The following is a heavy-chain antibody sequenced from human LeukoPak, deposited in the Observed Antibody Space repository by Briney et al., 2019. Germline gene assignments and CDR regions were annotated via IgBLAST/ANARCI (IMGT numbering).Heavy chain of an antibody. CDR2: ISYDGSNK. D-gene: IGHD1-1*01. J-gene: IGHJ4*02. V-gene: IGHV3-30*18. Sequence: GGSLRLSCAASGFTFGSYAMHWVRQAPGKGLEWVALISYDGSNKYYADSVKGRFIISRDNSKNTLYLQMNSLRAEDTAVYYCAKVGNNWDFDYWGQGTLVTVSS. CDR3: AKVGNNWDFDY. CDR1: GFTFGSYA.